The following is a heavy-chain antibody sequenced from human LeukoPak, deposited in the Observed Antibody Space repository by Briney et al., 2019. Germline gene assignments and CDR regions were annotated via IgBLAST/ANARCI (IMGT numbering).Heavy chain of an antibody. CDR1: GFTFSAYA. J-gene: IGHJ4*02. Sequence: GGSLRLSCAASGFTFSAYAMHWVRQVPGKGRQWVAFIRYDGSTKYYADSVKGRFTVSRDNSKNTLYLQMNSLRAEDAAVYYCATDRAEYYYDSSGYYSHWGLGALVTVSS. D-gene: IGHD3-22*01. V-gene: IGHV3-30*02. CDR2: IRYDGSTK. CDR3: ATDRAEYYYDSSGYYSH.